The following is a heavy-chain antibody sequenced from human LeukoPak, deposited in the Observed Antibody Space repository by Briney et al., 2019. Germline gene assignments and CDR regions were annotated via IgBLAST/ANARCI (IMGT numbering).Heavy chain of an antibody. Sequence: SETLSLTCTVSGGSISSGDYYWSWIRQPPGKGLEWTGYIYYSGSTYYNPSLKSRVTISVDTSKNQFSLKLSSVTAADTAVYYCARLSVPAAYFDYWGQGTLVTVSS. J-gene: IGHJ4*02. V-gene: IGHV4-30-4*01. CDR1: GGSISSGDYY. CDR2: IYYSGST. CDR3: ARLSVPAAYFDY. D-gene: IGHD2-2*01.